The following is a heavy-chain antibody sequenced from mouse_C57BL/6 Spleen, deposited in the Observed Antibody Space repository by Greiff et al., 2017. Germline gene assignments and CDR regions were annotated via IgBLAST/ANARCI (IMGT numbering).Heavy chain of an antibody. J-gene: IGHJ1*03. CDR1: GYTFTDYE. D-gene: IGHD1-1*01. CDR2: IDPETGGT. V-gene: IGHV1-15*01. Sequence: QVQLQQSGAELVRPGASVTLSCKASGYTFTDYEMHWVKQTPVHGLGWIGAIDPETGGTAYNQKFKGKAILTADKSSSTAYMKLRSLTSEDSAVYYCRSYYGSSYEWYFDVWGTGTTVTVSS. CDR3: RSYYGSSYEWYFDV.